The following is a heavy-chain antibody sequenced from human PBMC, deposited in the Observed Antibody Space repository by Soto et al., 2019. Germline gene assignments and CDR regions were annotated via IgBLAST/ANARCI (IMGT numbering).Heavy chain of an antibody. D-gene: IGHD3-22*01. V-gene: IGHV3-13*01. J-gene: IGHJ5*02. CDR1: GFTFSSYD. CDR3: ARDRAYDSSVWFDP. Sequence: PGGSLRLSCAASGFTFSSYDMHWVRQATGKGLEWVSAIGTAGDTYYPGSVKGRFTISRENAKNSLYLQMNSLRAEDTAVYYCARDRAYDSSVWFDPWGQGTPVTVSS. CDR2: IGTAGDT.